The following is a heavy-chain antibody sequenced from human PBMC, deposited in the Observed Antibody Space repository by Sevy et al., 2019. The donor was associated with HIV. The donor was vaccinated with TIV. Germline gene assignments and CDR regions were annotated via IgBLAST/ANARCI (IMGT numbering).Heavy chain of an antibody. V-gene: IGHV4-4*02. CDR3: AIKRGYTARWFDP. D-gene: IGHD5-18*01. Sequence: SETLSLTCAVSGGSISSSNWWSWVRQPPGKGLEWFGEIYHSGSTNYNPSLKSRVTLSVDKSKNQFSLKLSSVTAADTAVYYCAIKRGYTARWFDPWGQGTLVTVSS. CDR2: IYHSGST. J-gene: IGHJ5*02. CDR1: GGSISSSNW.